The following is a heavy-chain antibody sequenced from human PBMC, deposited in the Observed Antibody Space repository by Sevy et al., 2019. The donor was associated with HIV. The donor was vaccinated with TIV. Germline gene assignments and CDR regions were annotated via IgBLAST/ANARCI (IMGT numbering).Heavy chain of an antibody. Sequence: SQTLSLTFAIYGGSFSGYYWSWIRQPPGKGLEWVGQINHSGSTNYNPSLKSRVTISIHTSKNQFSLKLSSVTAADTAVYYCARGLIDGPDYWGQGTLVTVSS. CDR3: ARGLIDGPDY. CDR1: GGSFSGYY. CDR2: INHSGST. J-gene: IGHJ4*02. D-gene: IGHD3-16*01. V-gene: IGHV4-34*01.